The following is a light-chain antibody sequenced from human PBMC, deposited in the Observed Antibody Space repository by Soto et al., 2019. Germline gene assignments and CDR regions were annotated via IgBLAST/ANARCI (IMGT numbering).Light chain of an antibody. CDR2: GAS. CDR3: QKYSSSASEFT. V-gene: IGKV3-20*01. CDR1: QSISSSY. Sequence: EIGLTQSPATLSLSPGERANLSCRASQSISSSYLAWYQQRHGQAPSLLIFGASYSASGIPDRLSGSGSGTDFTLTISRPELEDSAVEYCQKYSSSASEFTFGHGTKGHSK. J-gene: IGKJ3*01.